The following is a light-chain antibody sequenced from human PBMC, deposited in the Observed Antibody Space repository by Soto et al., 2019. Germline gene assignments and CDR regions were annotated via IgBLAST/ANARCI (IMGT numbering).Light chain of an antibody. CDR1: SGSVSTSYY. CDR3: VLYMGSGWAV. CDR2: STN. V-gene: IGLV8-61*01. J-gene: IGLJ7*01. Sequence: QAVVTQEPSFSVSPGGTVTLTCGLSSGSVSTSYYPSWYQQTPGQAPRTLIYSTNTRSSGVPGRFSGSILGNKAALTITGAQADDESDYYCVLYMGSGWAVFGGGTQLTVL.